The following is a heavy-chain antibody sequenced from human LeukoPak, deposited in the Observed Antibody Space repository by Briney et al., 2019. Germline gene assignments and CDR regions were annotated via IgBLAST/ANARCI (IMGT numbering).Heavy chain of an antibody. Sequence: SETLSLTCTVSGGSISSGGYCWSWIRQHPGKGLEWIGYIYYSGSTNYNPSLKSRVTISVDTSKNQFSLKLSSVTAADTAVYYCARVGVGDDSSGYPDYWGQGTLVTVSS. CDR3: ARVGVGDDSSGYPDY. J-gene: IGHJ4*02. CDR2: IYYSGST. D-gene: IGHD3-22*01. CDR1: GGSISSGGYC. V-gene: IGHV4-61*08.